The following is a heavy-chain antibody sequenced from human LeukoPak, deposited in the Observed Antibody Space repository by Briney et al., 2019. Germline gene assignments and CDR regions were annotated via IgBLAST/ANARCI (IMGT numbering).Heavy chain of an antibody. D-gene: IGHD6-6*01. J-gene: IGHJ6*03. CDR3: ARAVRAYYYYMDV. Sequence: GGSLRLSCAASGFTFSSYAMSWVRQAPGKGLEWVSAISGGAGSTYYADSVEGRSTISRDNSKNTLYLQMNSLRAEDTAVYYCARAVRAYYYYMDVWGKGTTVTVSS. CDR2: ISGGAGST. V-gene: IGHV3-23*01. CDR1: GFTFSSYA.